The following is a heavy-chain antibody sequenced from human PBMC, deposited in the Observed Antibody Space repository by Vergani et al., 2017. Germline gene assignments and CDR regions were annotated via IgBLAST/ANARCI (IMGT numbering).Heavy chain of an antibody. D-gene: IGHD1-1*01. J-gene: IGHJ3*01. CDR3: ARVAPSNSEVTPTAFDV. CDR2: ISPYTGHT. V-gene: IGHV1-18*01. CDR1: SHTFQTYG. Sequence: QVQLVQSGAELKKPGASVSVSCKGSSHTFQTYGISWVRQAPGKGLEWMAWISPYTGHTIYAQKFQDRVTMTADTSTITAYMELRSLRSDDTAVYFCARVAPSNSEVTPTAFDVWGQGTMVTVSS.